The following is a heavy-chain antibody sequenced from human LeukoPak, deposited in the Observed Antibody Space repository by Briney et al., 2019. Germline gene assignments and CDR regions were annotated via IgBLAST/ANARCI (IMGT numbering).Heavy chain of an antibody. V-gene: IGHV3-30*02. Sequence: GGSLRLSCAASGFTFSSYGMHWVRQAPGKGLEWVAFIRYDGSNKYYADSVKGRFTISRDNSKNTLYLQMNSLRAEDTAVYYCVKAAGRAAAPGIWGQGTMVTVSS. CDR3: VKAAGRAAAPGI. CDR1: GFTFSSYG. J-gene: IGHJ3*02. CDR2: IRYDGSNK. D-gene: IGHD6-13*01.